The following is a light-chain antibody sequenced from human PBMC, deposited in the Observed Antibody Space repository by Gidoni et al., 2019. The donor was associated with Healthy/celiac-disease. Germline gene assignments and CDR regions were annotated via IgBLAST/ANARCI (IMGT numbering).Light chain of an antibody. Sequence: DIQLTQSPSFLSASVGDRVTINCWASQGISSYLAWYQQKPGKAPKLLIYAASTLQSGVPSRFSGSGSGTEFTLTISILQPEDFATYYCQQLNSYPLTFGGGTKVEIK. V-gene: IGKV1-9*01. J-gene: IGKJ4*01. CDR3: QQLNSYPLT. CDR1: QGISSY. CDR2: AAS.